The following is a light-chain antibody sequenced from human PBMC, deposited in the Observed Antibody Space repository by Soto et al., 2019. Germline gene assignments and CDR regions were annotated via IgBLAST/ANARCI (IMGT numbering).Light chain of an antibody. Sequence: EIVLTQSPGTLSLSPGERATLSCRASQSVSSTYLAWYQHKPGQAPRLLIYGAATRAAGVPDRFSGSGSGTDFTVTISRLEPEDFAVYYCQQYGSSPLFTFGPGTKVEI. V-gene: IGKV3-20*01. CDR1: QSVSSTY. J-gene: IGKJ3*01. CDR3: QQYGSSPLFT. CDR2: GAA.